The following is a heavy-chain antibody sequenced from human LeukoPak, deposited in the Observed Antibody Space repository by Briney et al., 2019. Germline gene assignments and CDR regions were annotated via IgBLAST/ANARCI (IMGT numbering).Heavy chain of an antibody. CDR3: AKVHGWGRQLGYYFDY. Sequence: PGRSLRLSCEPHGFTFSNYGMHWVRQPPGKGLEWVAFISYGETEKQYADSVKGRFAISRDDSKNTLFLQMNSLRDEDTAIYYCAKVHGWGRQLGYYFDYWGQGTLVTVLS. CDR1: GFTFSNYG. J-gene: IGHJ4*02. V-gene: IGHV3-33*06. CDR2: ISYGETEK. D-gene: IGHD2-15*01.